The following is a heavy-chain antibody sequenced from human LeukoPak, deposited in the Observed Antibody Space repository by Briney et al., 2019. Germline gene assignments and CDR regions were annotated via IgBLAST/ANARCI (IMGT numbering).Heavy chain of an antibody. CDR2: ITGSGSNT. CDR1: RFTFSGYA. D-gene: IGHD5-12*01. Sequence: GGSLRLSCAASRFTFSGYAMSWVRQAPGKGLEWVSAITGSGSNTYYADSVKGRFTISRDNSKNTLYLQMNSLRADDTAAYYCAKEASGHISDYIDCWGQGTLVTVSS. V-gene: IGHV3-23*01. CDR3: AKEASGHISDYIDC. J-gene: IGHJ4*02.